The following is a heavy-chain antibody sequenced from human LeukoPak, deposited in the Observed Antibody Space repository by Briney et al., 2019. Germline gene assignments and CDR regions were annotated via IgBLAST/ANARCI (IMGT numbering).Heavy chain of an antibody. CDR1: GYTFTGYY. J-gene: IGHJ3*02. D-gene: IGHD2-2*01. Sequence: ASVKVPCKASGYTFTGYYMHWVRQAPGQGLEWMGRINPNSGGTNYAQKFQGRVTMTRDTSISTAYMELSRLRSDDTAVYYCAKFASTSCCQSAFDIWGQGTMVTVSS. CDR2: INPNSGGT. CDR3: AKFASTSCCQSAFDI. V-gene: IGHV1-2*06.